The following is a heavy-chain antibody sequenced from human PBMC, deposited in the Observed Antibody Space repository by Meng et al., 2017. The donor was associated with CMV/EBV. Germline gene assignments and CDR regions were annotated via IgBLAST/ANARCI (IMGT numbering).Heavy chain of an antibody. J-gene: IGHJ6*02. V-gene: IGHV3-30-3*01. CDR2: ISYDGSSE. D-gene: IGHD2-15*01. Sequence: GESLKISCAAFGFTFSRYAMYWVRQAPGKGLEWVAVISYDGSSENYADSVKGRFTISRDNSKNTLHLQMNSLRTEDTAVYYCVREVVTRYYYNGMDVWGQGTTVTVSS. CDR1: GFTFSRYA. CDR3: VREVVTRYYYNGMDV.